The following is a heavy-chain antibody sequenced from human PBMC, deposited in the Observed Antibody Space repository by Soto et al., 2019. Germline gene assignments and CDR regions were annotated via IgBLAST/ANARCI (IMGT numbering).Heavy chain of an antibody. Sequence: GGSLRLSCAASGFTFRNNVLSWVRQAPGKGLDWVSGITGSGRDTYYADSVKGRFTISRDNSKNMVFLQMNSLRAEDTALYYCAKNGLDNSPSAINSWGPGTLVTVSS. CDR2: ITGSGRDT. CDR3: AKNGLDNSPSAINS. D-gene: IGHD2-8*01. V-gene: IGHV3-23*01. J-gene: IGHJ4*02. CDR1: GFTFRNNV.